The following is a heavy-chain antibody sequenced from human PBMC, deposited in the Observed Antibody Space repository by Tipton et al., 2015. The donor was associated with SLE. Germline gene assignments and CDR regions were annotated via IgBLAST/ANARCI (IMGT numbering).Heavy chain of an antibody. CDR1: GFIFSNHW. CDR3: ARGLEWLDDCMDV. CDR2: INSDGTST. D-gene: IGHD3-3*01. J-gene: IGHJ6*03. V-gene: IGHV3-74*01. Sequence: SLRLSCAASGFIFSNHWMHWVRQAPGKGLVWVSRINSDGTSTTYADSVKGRFTISRDNAKNTLYVQMNSLRDEDTAVYFCARGLEWLDDCMDVWGNGTTVTVSS.